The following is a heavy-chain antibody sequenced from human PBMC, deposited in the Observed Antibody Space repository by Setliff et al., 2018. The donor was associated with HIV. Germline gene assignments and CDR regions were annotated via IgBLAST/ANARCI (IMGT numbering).Heavy chain of an antibody. D-gene: IGHD2-15*01. CDR2: ISPSGST. CDR3: ARTPQEVVAVAATRPYYYYYMDV. Sequence: SETLSLTCVVYRGSFSDYYWTWIRQPPGKGLEWIGEISPSGSTNYNPSLKSRVTISVDTSENQFSLKLSSVTAADTAVYYCARTPQEVVAVAATRPYYYYYMDVWGKGTTVTVSS. CDR1: RGSFSDYY. V-gene: IGHV4-34*01. J-gene: IGHJ6*03.